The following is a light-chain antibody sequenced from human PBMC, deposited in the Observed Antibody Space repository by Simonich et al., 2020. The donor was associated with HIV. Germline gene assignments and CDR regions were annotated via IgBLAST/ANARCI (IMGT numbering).Light chain of an antibody. CDR2: EAS. J-gene: IGKJ1*01. Sequence: DIQMTQSHSTLSAHVGDRVPTTCRASQSIDNWLDWYQQKPGKAPKLLIYEASSLQSGVPSRFSGRGSGAEFTLTISSLQPDDFATYYCQQYNNYPKTFGQGTKVEIK. CDR3: QQYNNYPKT. CDR1: QSIDNW. V-gene: IGKV1-5*03.